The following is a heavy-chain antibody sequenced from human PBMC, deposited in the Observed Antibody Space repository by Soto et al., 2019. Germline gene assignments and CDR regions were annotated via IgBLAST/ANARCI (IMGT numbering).Heavy chain of an antibody. Sequence: GGSLRLSFAASGLTFSSYAMSWFRQAPGKGLEWVSAISGSGGSTYYADSVKGRFTISRDNPKNTLYLQMNSLRAEDTAVYYCAKTMELSLISDFDYWGQGTLVTVSS. D-gene: IGHD3-16*02. CDR3: AKTMELSLISDFDY. CDR1: GLTFSSYA. V-gene: IGHV3-23*01. J-gene: IGHJ4*02. CDR2: ISGSGGST.